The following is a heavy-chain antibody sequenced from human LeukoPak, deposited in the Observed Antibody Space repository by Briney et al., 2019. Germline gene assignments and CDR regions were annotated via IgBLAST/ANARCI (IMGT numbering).Heavy chain of an antibody. J-gene: IGHJ3*01. CDR3: ARTLGVASLDAFDV. CDR2: TYYRSKWYN. CDR1: GDXVSSNSAA. V-gene: IGHV6-1*01. Sequence: SQTLSLTCAIFGDXVSSNSAAWNWIRQSPSRGLEWLGRTYYRSKWYNDYAVSVKSRITINPDTSKNQFSLQLNSVTPEDTAVYYCARTLGVASLDAFDVWGQGTLVTVSS. D-gene: IGHD7-27*01.